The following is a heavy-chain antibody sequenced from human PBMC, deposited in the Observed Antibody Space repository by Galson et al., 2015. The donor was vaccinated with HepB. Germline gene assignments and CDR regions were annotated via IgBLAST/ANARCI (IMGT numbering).Heavy chain of an antibody. J-gene: IGHJ4*02. CDR1: GFTFSSYS. D-gene: IGHD4-23*01. CDR2: ISSSSSYI. V-gene: IGHV3-21*01. CDR3: ARGLRWNQSWPTPY. Sequence: SLRLSCAASGFTFSSYSMNWVRQAPGKGLEWVSSISSSSSYIYYADSVKGRFTISRDNAKNSLYLQMNSLRAEDTAVYYCARGLRWNQSWPTPYWGQGTLVTVSS.